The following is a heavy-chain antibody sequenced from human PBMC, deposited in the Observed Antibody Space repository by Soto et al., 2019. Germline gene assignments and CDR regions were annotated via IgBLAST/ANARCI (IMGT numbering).Heavy chain of an antibody. Sequence: QVQLQESGPGLVKPSQTLSLTCTVSGGSISSGGYYWSWIRQHPGKGLEWIGYIYYSGSTYYNPSLKVRLTNSXXTXTXXFSLKLSYVTAAATDVYYCARVAVAGMDYYYGTDVWGQGTTVTVSS. CDR2: IYYSGST. D-gene: IGHD6-19*01. J-gene: IGHJ6*02. CDR1: GGSISSGGYY. V-gene: IGHV4-31*03. CDR3: ARVAVAGMDYYYGTDV.